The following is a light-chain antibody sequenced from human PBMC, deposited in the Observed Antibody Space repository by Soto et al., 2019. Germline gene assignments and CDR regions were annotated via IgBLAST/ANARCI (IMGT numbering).Light chain of an antibody. Sequence: QSALTQPPSASGSPGQSVTISCTGTSSDVGGYNYVSWYQHHPGKAPKLITYEVYKRPSGVPDRFSGSKSGNTAALTVSGVQAEDESVYSCTSFGATNIYVFEPGTKVP. J-gene: IGLJ1*01. CDR1: SSDVGGYNY. CDR3: TSFGATNIYV. CDR2: EVY. V-gene: IGLV2-8*01.